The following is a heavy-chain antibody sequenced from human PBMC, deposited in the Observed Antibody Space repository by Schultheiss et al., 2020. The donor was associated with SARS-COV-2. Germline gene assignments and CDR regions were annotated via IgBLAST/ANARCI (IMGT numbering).Heavy chain of an antibody. Sequence: ASVKVSCKASGYTFTGYYMHWVRQAPGQGLECMGWINPNSGGTNYAQKFQGRVTMTRDTSISTAYMELSRLRSDDTAVYYCARFPVARLTGTSSVWGQGTLVTVSS. V-gene: IGHV1-2*02. D-gene: IGHD3-9*01. CDR3: ARFPVARLTGTSSV. J-gene: IGHJ4*02. CDR1: GYTFTGYY. CDR2: INPNSGGT.